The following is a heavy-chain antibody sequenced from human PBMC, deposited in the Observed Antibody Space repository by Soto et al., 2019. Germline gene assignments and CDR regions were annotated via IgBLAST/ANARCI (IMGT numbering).Heavy chain of an antibody. D-gene: IGHD2-2*01. CDR3: ARVYCSSTSCPYYYYYYMDV. V-gene: IGHV4-59*08. J-gene: IGHJ6*03. CDR2: IYYSGST. CDR1: GGSISSYY. Sequence: SVTMCLTCTVSGGSISSYYWSWIRKTTGKGLEWIGYIYYSGSTNYNPSLKSRVTISVDTSKNQFSLKLSSVTAADTAVYYCARVYCSSTSCPYYYYYYMDVWGKGTTVTVSS.